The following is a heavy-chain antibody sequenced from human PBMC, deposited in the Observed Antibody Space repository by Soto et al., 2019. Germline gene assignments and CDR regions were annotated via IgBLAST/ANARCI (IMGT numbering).Heavy chain of an antibody. CDR2: ISGSSSYI. V-gene: IGHV3-21*01. J-gene: IGHJ6*03. CDR3: ARDGAYCSGTGCRDYYHYMDV. Sequence: EVQLVESGGGLVKPGGSLRLSCAASGFSFSDYSMNWVRQAPGKGLEWVSSISGSSSYISYADSLKGRVTVSRDNAEKSLYLQMNSLRAVDTAVYYCARDGAYCSGTGCRDYYHYMDVWGKGTKVTVSS. D-gene: IGHD2-2*01. CDR1: GFSFSDYS.